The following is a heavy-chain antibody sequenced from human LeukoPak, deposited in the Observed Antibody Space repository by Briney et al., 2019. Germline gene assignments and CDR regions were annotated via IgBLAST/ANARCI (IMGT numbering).Heavy chain of an antibody. J-gene: IGHJ4*02. D-gene: IGHD1-26*01. CDR2: IYYSGST. V-gene: IGHV4-59*01. Sequence: SETLSLTCTVSGGSINNYYWSWLRQPPGKGLEWIGYIYYSGSTNYNPSLKSRVTISVDTSNNQFSLKLTPVTAADTAVYYCARNIVGPRQVDYWGQGILVTVSS. CDR1: GGSINNYY. CDR3: ARNIVGPRQVDY.